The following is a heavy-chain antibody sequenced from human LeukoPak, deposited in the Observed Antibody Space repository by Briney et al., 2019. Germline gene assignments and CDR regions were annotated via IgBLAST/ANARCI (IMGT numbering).Heavy chain of an antibody. CDR1: GGSFSGYY. CDR2: INHSGST. D-gene: IGHD6-19*01. Sequence: SETLSLICAVYGGSFSGYYCGWIRQPPGNGLEWIGEINHSGSTNYNPSLKSRVTISVDTSKNQFSLKLSSVTAADAAVYYCARGSGWYGLDYWGQGTLVTVSS. J-gene: IGHJ4*02. CDR3: ARGSGWYGLDY. V-gene: IGHV4-34*01.